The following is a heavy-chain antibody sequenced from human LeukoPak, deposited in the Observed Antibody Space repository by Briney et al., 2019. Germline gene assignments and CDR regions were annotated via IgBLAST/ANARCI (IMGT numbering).Heavy chain of an antibody. J-gene: IGHJ6*04. CDR2: IKQDGSEK. CDR1: GFTSSIYW. Sequence: GGSLRLSCAVSGFTSSIYWMSWVRQAPGKGLEWLANIKQDGSEKYYVDSVKDRFTISRDNAKNSLYLQMNSLRAEDTAVYYCAELGITMIGGVWGKGTTVTISS. V-gene: IGHV3-7*01. CDR3: AELGITMIGGV. D-gene: IGHD3-10*02.